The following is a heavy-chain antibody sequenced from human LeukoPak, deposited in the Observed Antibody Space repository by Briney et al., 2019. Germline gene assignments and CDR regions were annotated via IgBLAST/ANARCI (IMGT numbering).Heavy chain of an antibody. J-gene: IGHJ4*02. D-gene: IGHD6-19*01. CDR2: IRYDGSNK. V-gene: IGHV3-30*02. Sequence: TGGSLRLSCAASGFTFSSYGMHWVRQAPGKGLEWVAFIRYDGSNKYYADSVKGRFTISRDNSKNTLYLQMNSLRAEDMAVYYCAKGKAVAKDFDYWGQGTLVTVSS. CDR1: GFTFSSYG. CDR3: AKGKAVAKDFDY.